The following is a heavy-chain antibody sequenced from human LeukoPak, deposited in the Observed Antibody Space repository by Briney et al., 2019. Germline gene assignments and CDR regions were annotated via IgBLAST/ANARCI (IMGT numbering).Heavy chain of an antibody. CDR3: ARDSAGNDY. Sequence: GGSLRLSCAASGFTSSTYWMSWVRRAPGKGLEWVANIKQDGSEKYYVDSVKGRFTISRDNAKNSLYLQMNSLRAEDTAMYYCARDSAGNDYWGQGTLVTVSS. CDR1: GFTSSTYW. V-gene: IGHV3-7*01. J-gene: IGHJ4*02. CDR2: IKQDGSEK. D-gene: IGHD6-13*01.